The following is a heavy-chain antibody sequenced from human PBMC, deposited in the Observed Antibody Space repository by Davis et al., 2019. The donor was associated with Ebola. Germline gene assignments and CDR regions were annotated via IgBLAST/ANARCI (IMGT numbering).Heavy chain of an antibody. CDR2: ISSSSSYI. Sequence: GESLKISCAASGFTFSSYSMNWVRQAPGKGLEWVSSISSSSSYIYYADSVKGRFTISRDNAKNSLYLQMNSLRAEDTAVYYCARFPHYDFWSGYFDYWGQGTLVTVSS. CDR1: GFTFSSYS. D-gene: IGHD3-3*01. J-gene: IGHJ4*02. V-gene: IGHV3-21*01. CDR3: ARFPHYDFWSGYFDY.